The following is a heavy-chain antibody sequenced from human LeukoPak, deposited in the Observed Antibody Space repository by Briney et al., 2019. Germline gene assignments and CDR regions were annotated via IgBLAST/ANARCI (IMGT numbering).Heavy chain of an antibody. CDR1: GGSISSYY. D-gene: IGHD3/OR15-3a*01. CDR2: IYTSGST. J-gene: IGHJ4*02. V-gene: IGHV4-4*07. Sequence: SETLSLTCTVSGGSISSYYWSWIRQPAGKGLEWIGRIYTSGSTNYNPSLKSRVTISVDKSKNQFSLKLSSVTAADTAVYYCARDADFWNGQPTNWGQGTLVTVSS. CDR3: ARDADFWNGQPTN.